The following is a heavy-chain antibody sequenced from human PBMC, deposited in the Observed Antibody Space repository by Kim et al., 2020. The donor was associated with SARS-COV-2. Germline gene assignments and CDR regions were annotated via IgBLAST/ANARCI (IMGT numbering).Heavy chain of an antibody. J-gene: IGHJ5*02. CDR1: GYTFTSYA. Sequence: ASVKVSCKASGYTFTSYAMNWVRQAPGQGLEWMGWINTNTGNPTYAQGFTGRFVFPLDTSVSTAYLQISSLKAEDTAVYYCARGDYDFWGGYYIPNWFDPWGQGTLVTVSS. CDR2: INTNTGNP. CDR3: ARGDYDFWGGYYIPNWFDP. V-gene: IGHV7-4-1*02. D-gene: IGHD3-3*01.